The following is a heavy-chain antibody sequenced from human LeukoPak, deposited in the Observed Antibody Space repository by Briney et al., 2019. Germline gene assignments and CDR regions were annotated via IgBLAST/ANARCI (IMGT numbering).Heavy chain of an antibody. D-gene: IGHD3-10*01. CDR2: ISGPSSHT. CDR3: AREYGSAYNWFDP. J-gene: IGHJ5*02. V-gene: IGHV3-23*01. Sequence: GGSLRLSCVASGFTFSGFAMIWVRQAPGKGLQWVSAISGPSSHTYYADSVKGRFTISRDNSKNTLYLQMNSLRAEDTAVYYCAREYGSAYNWFDPWGQGTLVTVSS. CDR1: GFTFSGFA.